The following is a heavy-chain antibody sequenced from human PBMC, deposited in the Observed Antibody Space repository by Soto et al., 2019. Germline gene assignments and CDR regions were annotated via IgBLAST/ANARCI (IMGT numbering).Heavy chain of an antibody. CDR1: GFPFSDYS. Sequence: PGGSLRLSCATSGFPFSDYSMNWVRQAPGKGLEWVSSISSSSINIYYADSVKGRFTISRDNADNSLYLHMNSLRAEDTAVYYCAKDTTLQYNWNYDFDYWGQGTLVTVSS. J-gene: IGHJ4*02. CDR2: ISSSSINI. V-gene: IGHV3-21*03. D-gene: IGHD1-7*01. CDR3: AKDTTLQYNWNYDFDY.